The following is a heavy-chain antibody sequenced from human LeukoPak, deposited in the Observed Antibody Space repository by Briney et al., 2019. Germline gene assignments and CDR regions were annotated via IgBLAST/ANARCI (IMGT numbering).Heavy chain of an antibody. CDR1: GGSFSGYY. J-gene: IGHJ5*02. CDR3: ARFNDYVWGSYRSTSVGWFDP. Sequence: SESLSLTCAVYGGSFSGYYWSWIRQPPGKGLEWIGEINHSGSTNYNPSLKSRVTISVDTSKNQFSLKLSSVTAADTAVYYCARFNDYVWGSYRSTSVGWFDPWGQGTLVTVSS. D-gene: IGHD3-16*02. CDR2: INHSGST. V-gene: IGHV4-34*01.